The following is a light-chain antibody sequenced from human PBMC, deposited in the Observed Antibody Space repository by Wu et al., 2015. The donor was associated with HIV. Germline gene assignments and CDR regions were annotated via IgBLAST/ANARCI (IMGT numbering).Light chain of an antibody. CDR1: QSLSSF. V-gene: IGKV1-39*01. J-gene: IGKJ4*01. CDR3: QQSYTIPLT. CDR2: AAS. Sequence: IRMTQSPSSLSASVGDRVTITCRTSQSLSSFLNWYQQKPGKAPKLLIFAASTLQSGVPSGFSGSGFGTDFTLTISSLQPEDFAIYYCQQSYTIPLTFGGGPRWRSN.